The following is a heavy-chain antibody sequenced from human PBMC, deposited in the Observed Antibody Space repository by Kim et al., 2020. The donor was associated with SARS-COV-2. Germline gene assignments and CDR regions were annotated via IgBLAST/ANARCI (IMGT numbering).Heavy chain of an antibody. D-gene: IGHD6-6*01. CDR3: ARERPEKGFDY. Sequence: PTYAQDFTGRFVFSLDTSVSTAYLQISSLKAEDTAVYYCARERPEKGFDYWGQGTLVTVSS. CDR2: P. V-gene: IGHV7-4-1*02. J-gene: IGHJ4*02.